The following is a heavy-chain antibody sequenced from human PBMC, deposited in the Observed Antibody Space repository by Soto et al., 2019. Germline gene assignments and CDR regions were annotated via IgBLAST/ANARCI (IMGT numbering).Heavy chain of an antibody. CDR3: ARADDSSGYYVSLPLDI. CDR1: GYTFTSYD. D-gene: IGHD3-22*01. CDR2: MNPNSGNT. Sequence: ASVKVSCKASGYTFTSYDINWVRQATGQGLEWMGWMNPNSGNTGYAQKFQGRVTMTRNTSISTAYMELSSLRSEDTAVYYCARADDSSGYYVSLPLDIWGQGTMVTVSS. V-gene: IGHV1-8*01. J-gene: IGHJ3*02.